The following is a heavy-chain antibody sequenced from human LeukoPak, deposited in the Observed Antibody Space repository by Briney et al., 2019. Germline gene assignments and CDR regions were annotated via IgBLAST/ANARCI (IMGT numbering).Heavy chain of an antibody. D-gene: IGHD6-19*01. J-gene: IGHJ4*02. V-gene: IGHV1-18*01. Sequence: ASVKVSCKASGYTFTSYGISWVRQAPGQGLEWMGWISAYNGNTNYAQKLRGRVTMTTDTSTSTAYMELRSLRSDDTAVYYCATVGGVGSSGWYLLDYWGQGTLVTVSS. CDR1: GYTFTSYG. CDR2: ISAYNGNT. CDR3: ATVGGVGSSGWYLLDY.